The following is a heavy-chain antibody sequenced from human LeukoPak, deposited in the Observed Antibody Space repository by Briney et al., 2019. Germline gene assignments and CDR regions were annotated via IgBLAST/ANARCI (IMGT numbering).Heavy chain of an antibody. CDR1: GGSISSYY. CDR3: ARSAYPPDVFDI. CDR2: IYYSGST. Sequence: SETLSLTCTVSGGSISSYYWSWIRQPLGKGLEWIGYIYYSGSTNYNPSLKSRVTISVDTSKNQFSLKVTSVTAADTALYYCARSAYPPDVFDIWGQGTMVTVSS. J-gene: IGHJ3*02. V-gene: IGHV4-59*08.